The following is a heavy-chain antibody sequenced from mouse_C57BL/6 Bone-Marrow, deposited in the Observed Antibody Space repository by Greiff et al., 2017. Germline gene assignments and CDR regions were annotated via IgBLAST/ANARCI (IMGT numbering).Heavy chain of an antibody. Sequence: QVTLKESGPGILQPSQTLSLTCSFSGFSLSTFGMGVGWIRQPSGKGLEWLAHIWWDDDKYYNPALKSRLTISKDTSKNQVFLKIANVDTADTATYYCARILSYYYGSGYEFAYWGQGTLVTVSA. D-gene: IGHD1-1*01. CDR1: GFSLSTFGMG. J-gene: IGHJ3*01. V-gene: IGHV8-8*01. CDR3: ARILSYYYGSGYEFAY. CDR2: IWWDDDK.